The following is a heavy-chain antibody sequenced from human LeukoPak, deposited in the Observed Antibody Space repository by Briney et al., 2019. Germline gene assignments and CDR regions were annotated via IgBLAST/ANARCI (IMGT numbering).Heavy chain of an antibody. V-gene: IGHV3-30*04. CDR1: GFTFSSYA. D-gene: IGHD6-13*01. Sequence: GGSLRLSCAASGFTFSSYAMHWVRQAPGKGLEWVAVISYDGSNKYYADSVKGRFTISRGNSKNTLYLQMNSLRAEDTAVYYCARDEFIWGIAAAGTRVFDYWGQGTLVTVSS. CDR3: ARDEFIWGIAAAGTRVFDY. CDR2: ISYDGSNK. J-gene: IGHJ4*02.